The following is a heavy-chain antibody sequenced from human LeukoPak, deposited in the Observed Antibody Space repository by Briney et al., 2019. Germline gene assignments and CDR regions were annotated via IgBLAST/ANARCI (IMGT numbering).Heavy chain of an antibody. D-gene: IGHD4-17*01. CDR1: GYTFTSYG. Sequence: ASVKVSCKASGYTFTSYGISWVRQAPGQGLEWMGGIIPIFGTANYAQKFQGRVTITADESTSTAYMELSSLRSEDTAVYYCARESRGTVTKGVYWYFDLWGRGTLVTVSS. J-gene: IGHJ2*01. CDR2: IIPIFGTA. CDR3: ARESRGTVTKGVYWYFDL. V-gene: IGHV1-69*13.